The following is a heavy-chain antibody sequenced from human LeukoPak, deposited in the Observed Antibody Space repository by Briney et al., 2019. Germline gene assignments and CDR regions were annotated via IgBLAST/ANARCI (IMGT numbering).Heavy chain of an antibody. CDR1: GYTFTGYY. CDR3: ATPYYYDSRDDAFDI. D-gene: IGHD3-22*01. CDR2: IHPNSGGT. J-gene: IGHJ3*02. V-gene: IGHV1-2*02. Sequence: ASVKVSCKASGYTFTGYYMHWVRPAPGQGLAWMGWIHPNSGGTNYAQKFQGRVTMTRDTSISTAYMDLSRLRSDDTAVYYCATPYYYDSRDDAFDIWGQGTMVTVSS.